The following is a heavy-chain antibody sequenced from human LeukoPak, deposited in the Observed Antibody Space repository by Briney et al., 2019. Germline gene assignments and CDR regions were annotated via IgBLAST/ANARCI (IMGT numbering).Heavy chain of an antibody. CDR2: ISGSGGST. Sequence: GGSLRLSCAASGITFSSYAMSWVRQAPGKGLEWVSAISGSGGSTYYAGSVKGRFTISRDNSKNTLYLQMNSLRAEDTAVYYCAKDPYSSGWYFDYWGQGTLVTVSS. CDR3: AKDPYSSGWYFDY. J-gene: IGHJ4*02. V-gene: IGHV3-23*01. CDR1: GITFSSYA. D-gene: IGHD6-19*01.